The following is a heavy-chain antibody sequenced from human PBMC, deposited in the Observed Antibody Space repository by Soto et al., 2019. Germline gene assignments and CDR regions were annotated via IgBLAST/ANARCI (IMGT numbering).Heavy chain of an antibody. CDR2: INHSGST. V-gene: IGHV4-34*01. J-gene: IGHJ4*02. Sequence: SETLSLTCAVYGGSFSGYYWSWIRQPPGKGLEWSWEINHSGSTNYNPSLKSRVTISVDTSKNQFSLKLSSVTAADTAVYYCARTSSPNDYWGQGTLVTVSS. CDR3: ARTSSPNDY. CDR1: GGSFSGYY. D-gene: IGHD6-13*01.